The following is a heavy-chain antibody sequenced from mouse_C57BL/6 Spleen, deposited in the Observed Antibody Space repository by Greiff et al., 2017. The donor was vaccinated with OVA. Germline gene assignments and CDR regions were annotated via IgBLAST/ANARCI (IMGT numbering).Heavy chain of an antibody. Sequence: EVQGVESGGGLVKPGGSLKLSCAASGFTFSDYGMHWVRQAPEKGLEWVAYISSGSSTIYYADTVKGRFTISRDNAKNTLFLQMTSLRSEDTDMDYCAILYYYGSSFLMDDWGKGTSVTVAS. CDR2: ISSGSSTI. CDR3: AILYYYGSSFLMDD. CDR1: GFTFSDYG. V-gene: IGHV5-17*01. J-gene: IGHJ4*01. D-gene: IGHD1-1*01.